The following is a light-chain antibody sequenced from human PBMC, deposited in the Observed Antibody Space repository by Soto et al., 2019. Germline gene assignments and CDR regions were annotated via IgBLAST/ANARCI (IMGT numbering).Light chain of an antibody. CDR3: QQYGSSRLT. J-gene: IGKJ1*01. CDR2: AAS. CDR1: QSVSSSY. Sequence: EVVLTQSPGTLSLSPGERTTLSCRASQSVSSSYLAWYQQKPGQAPRLLIYAASSRATGIPDRFSGSGLGTDFTLNISRLEPEDFAVYYCQQYGSSRLTFGQGTKVEIK. V-gene: IGKV3-20*01.